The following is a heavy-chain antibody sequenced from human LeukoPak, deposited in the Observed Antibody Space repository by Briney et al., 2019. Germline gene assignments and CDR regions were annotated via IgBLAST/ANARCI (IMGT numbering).Heavy chain of an antibody. D-gene: IGHD4-17*01. CDR3: ARATTVVNLAFDI. CDR2: INPSGGST. V-gene: IGHV1-46*01. CDR1: GYSFTSYY. Sequence: ASVKASCKASGYSFTSYYIQWVRQAPGQGLEWMGVINPSGGSTKYAQRLQGRVTMTRDTSASTVYMELGSLRSEDTAFYYCARATTVVNLAFDIWGQGTMVTVSS. J-gene: IGHJ3*02.